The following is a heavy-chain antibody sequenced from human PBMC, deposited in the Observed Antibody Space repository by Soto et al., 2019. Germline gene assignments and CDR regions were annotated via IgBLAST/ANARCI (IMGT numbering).Heavy chain of an antibody. J-gene: IGHJ6*02. Sequence: ETLSLTCTVSGGSISSSSYYWGWIRQPPGKGLEWIGSIYYSGSTYYNPSLKSRVTISVDTSKNQFSLKLSSVTAADTAVYYCARCGITGTTYYYYGMDVWGQGTTVTVSS. CDR3: ARCGITGTTYYYYGMDV. V-gene: IGHV4-39*01. CDR1: GGSISSSSYY. CDR2: IYYSGST. D-gene: IGHD1-7*01.